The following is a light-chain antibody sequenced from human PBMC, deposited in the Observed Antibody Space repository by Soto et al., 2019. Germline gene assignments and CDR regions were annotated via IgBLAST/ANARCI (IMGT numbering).Light chain of an antibody. CDR1: SSDFVSYNR. CDR2: EDS. V-gene: IGLV2-18*01. J-gene: IGLJ1*01. CDR3: RLYTSDDTYV. Sequence: SVLTQPPSVSGSPGQSVTIPCTGTSSDFVSYNRVSWYHRPPVTGEKLISHEDSYRQSAVPGRFAGTKSGNTDVLTISGLQAAVEADYSRRLYTSDDTYVCGTGTKVTVL.